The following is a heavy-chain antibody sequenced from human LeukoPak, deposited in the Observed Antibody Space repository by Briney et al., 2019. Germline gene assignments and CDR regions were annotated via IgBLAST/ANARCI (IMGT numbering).Heavy chain of an antibody. J-gene: IGHJ4*02. D-gene: IGHD3-3*01. CDR2: IRSKAYGGTT. V-gene: IGHV3-49*04. Sequence: GGSLRLSCTASGFTFGVYAMSWVRQAPGKGLEWVGFIRSKAYGGTTEYAASVKGRFTISRDDSKSIAYLQMNSLKTEDTAVYYCTRARRDRYDFWSTKHFDYWGQGTLVTVSS. CDR1: GFTFGVYA. CDR3: TRARRDRYDFWSTKHFDY.